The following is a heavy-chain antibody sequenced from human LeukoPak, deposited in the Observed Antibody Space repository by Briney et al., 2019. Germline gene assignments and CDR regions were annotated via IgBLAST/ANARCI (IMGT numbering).Heavy chain of an antibody. CDR3: ARRKRQIGSDY. CDR1: GFTFGSYG. V-gene: IGHV3-33*01. CDR2: IWYDGSNK. D-gene: IGHD3-22*01. J-gene: IGHJ4*02. Sequence: GGSLRLSCAASGFTFGSYGMHWVRQAPGKGLEWVAVIWYDGSNKYYADSVKGRFTISRDNSKNTLYLQMNSLRDEDTAVYYCARRKRQIGSDYWGQGTLVTVSS.